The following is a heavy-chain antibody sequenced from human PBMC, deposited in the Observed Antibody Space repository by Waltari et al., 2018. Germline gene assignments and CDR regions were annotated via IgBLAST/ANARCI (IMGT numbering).Heavy chain of an antibody. Sequence: QLLESGGGWRQAGGCVGRSCAASGFTFSDYDMSWVRQAPWKGPGWVSVITSGGGDTYYTDSVRGRFTISRDNSKNTVYLQMNSLRHEDTAVYYCAKEIYRIGRPCFDYWGQGVRVTVSS. CDR1: GFTFSDYD. D-gene: IGHD6-19*01. J-gene: IGHJ4*02. CDR2: ITSGGGDT. CDR3: AKEIYRIGRPCFDY. V-gene: IGHV3-23*01.